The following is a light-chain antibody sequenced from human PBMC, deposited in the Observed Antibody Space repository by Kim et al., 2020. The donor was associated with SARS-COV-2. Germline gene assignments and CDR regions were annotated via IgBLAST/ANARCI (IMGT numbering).Light chain of an antibody. CDR1: NIGSKS. Sequence: SYELTQPPSVSVAPGKTARITCGGNNIGSKSVHWYQQKPGQAPVLVIYYDSDRPSGIPERFSGSNSGNTATLTISRVEAGDEADDYCQVWDSSSDHPVFGGGTQLNVL. CDR2: YDS. CDR3: QVWDSSSDHPV. J-gene: IGLJ3*02. V-gene: IGLV3-21*04.